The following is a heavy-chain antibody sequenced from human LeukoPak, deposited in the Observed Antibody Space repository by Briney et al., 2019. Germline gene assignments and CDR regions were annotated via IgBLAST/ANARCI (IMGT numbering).Heavy chain of an antibody. CDR3: ARDVYGDYGSDY. D-gene: IGHD4-17*01. Sequence: GGSLRLSCAVSGFTFSSYSMNWVRQAPGKGLEWLSYISSSTRTIYYADSVKGRFTISIDNAKNSLYLQMNSLRAEDTAVYYCARDVYGDYGSDYWGQGTLVTVSS. J-gene: IGHJ4*02. V-gene: IGHV3-48*01. CDR1: GFTFSSYS. CDR2: ISSSTRTI.